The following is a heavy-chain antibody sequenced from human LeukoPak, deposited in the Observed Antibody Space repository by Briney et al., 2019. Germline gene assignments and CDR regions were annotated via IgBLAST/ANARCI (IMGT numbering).Heavy chain of an antibody. CDR3: ARGPSGYHNT. J-gene: IGHJ4*02. D-gene: IGHD5-12*01. Sequence: GSLRLSCAASGFTFSSYAMSWVRQAPGKGLEWVSSISTINTYIYYANSVKGRFTISRDNAKSSLYLQMSSLRAEDTAVYHCARGPSGYHNTGGQGTLVTVSS. CDR2: ISTINTYI. V-gene: IGHV3-21*06. CDR1: GFTFSSYA.